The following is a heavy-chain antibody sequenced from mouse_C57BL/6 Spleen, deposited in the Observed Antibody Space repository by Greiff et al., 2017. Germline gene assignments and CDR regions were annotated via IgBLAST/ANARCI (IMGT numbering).Heavy chain of an antibody. D-gene: IGHD1-1*01. CDR1: GYTFSDYE. CDR2: IDPETGGT. CDR3: TSSTAVVAAVYAMDY. V-gene: IGHV1-15*01. J-gene: IGHJ4*01. Sequence: QVQLQQSGAELVRPGASVTLSCKASGYTFSDYEMHWVKQTPVHGLEWIGAIDPETGGTAYNQKFKGKAILTADKSSNTAYMELRRLTSEDSAVYYCTSSTAVVAAVYAMDYWGQGTSVTVSS.